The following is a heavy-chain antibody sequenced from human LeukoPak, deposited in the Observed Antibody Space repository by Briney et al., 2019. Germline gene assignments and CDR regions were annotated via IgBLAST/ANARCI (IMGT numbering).Heavy chain of an antibody. D-gene: IGHD2/OR15-2a*01. CDR1: GGTFSGYS. CDR2: IIPIFATA. J-gene: IGHJ5*02. CDR3: ARESNRRFDP. V-gene: IGHV1-69*05. Sequence: GASATVSCKASGGTFSGYSISWVRQVPGQGLEWMGGIIPIFATANNAQQFQDRLTLTTDESRSTVYMELRSLRSEDTAVYYCARESNRRFDPWGQGTPVIVST.